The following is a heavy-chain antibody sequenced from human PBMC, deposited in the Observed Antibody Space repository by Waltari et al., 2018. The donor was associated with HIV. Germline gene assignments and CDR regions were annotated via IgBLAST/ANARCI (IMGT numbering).Heavy chain of an antibody. Sequence: TASGFTFSSYSMNWVRPAPGQGLDWVSYISSSSSTIYYADSVKGRFTISRDNAKNSLYLQMNSLRDEDTAVYYCARSEPYYYDSSGYYPEGAFDIWGQGTMVTVSS. CDR1: GFTFSSYS. CDR2: ISSSSSTI. V-gene: IGHV3-48*02. J-gene: IGHJ3*02. CDR3: ARSEPYYYDSSGYYPEGAFDI. D-gene: IGHD3-22*01.